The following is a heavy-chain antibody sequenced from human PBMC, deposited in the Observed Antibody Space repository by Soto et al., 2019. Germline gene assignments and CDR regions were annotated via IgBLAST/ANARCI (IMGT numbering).Heavy chain of an antibody. D-gene: IGHD4-17*01. J-gene: IGHJ1*01. CDR1: GFTFSSYA. Sequence: EVQLLESGGGLVQPGGSLRLSCAPSGFTFSSYAMNWVRQAPGKGLEWVSAITGSGGSKWYADSVKGRFTISRDNSKNTLYLQMNSLRAEDTALYYCANYYGDYAGGEFFQHWGQGTLVTVSS. CDR3: ANYYGDYAGGEFFQH. V-gene: IGHV3-23*01. CDR2: ITGSGGSK.